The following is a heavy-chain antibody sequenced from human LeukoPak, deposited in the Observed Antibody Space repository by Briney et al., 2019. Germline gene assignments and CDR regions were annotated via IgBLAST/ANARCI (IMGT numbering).Heavy chain of an antibody. V-gene: IGHV1-46*01. CDR2: INPSGGST. J-gene: IGHJ4*02. CDR3: ARVPHYYDSSGYFGY. Sequence: ASVKVSCKASGYTFTSYYMHWVRQAPGQGLEWMGIINPSGGSTSYAQKFQGRVTMTRDTSTSTVYMELSSLRSEDTAVYYCARVPHYYDSSGYFGYWGQGTLVTVSS. CDR1: GYTFTSYY. D-gene: IGHD3-22*01.